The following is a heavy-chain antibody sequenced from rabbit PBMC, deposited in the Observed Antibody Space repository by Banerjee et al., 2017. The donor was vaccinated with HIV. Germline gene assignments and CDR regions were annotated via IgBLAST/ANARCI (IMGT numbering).Heavy chain of an antibody. V-gene: IGHV1S40*01. CDR1: GFSFSSSYW. J-gene: IGHJ6*01. D-gene: IGHD2-1*01. CDR2: IYTGSGSA. CDR3: ARAGGYRDFGL. Sequence: QSLEESGGDLVKPGASLTLTCTASGFSFSSSYWICWVRQAPGKGLEWIACIYTGSGSALYVSWAKGRFTISKTASTVDLRMTSLTAADTATYFCARAGGYRDFGLWGPGTLVTVS.